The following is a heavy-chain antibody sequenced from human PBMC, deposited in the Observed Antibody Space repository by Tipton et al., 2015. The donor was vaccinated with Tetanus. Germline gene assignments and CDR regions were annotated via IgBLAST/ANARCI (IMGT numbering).Heavy chain of an antibody. J-gene: IGHJ4*02. CDR1: GGPISSSSYY. D-gene: IGHD3-22*01. CDR3: ARHLGRAYDNDY. Sequence: TLSLTCTVSGGPISSSSYYWGWIRQPPGKGLEWIGSIYYSGSTYYNPSLKSRVTISVDTSKNQFSLKLSSVTAADTAVYYCARHLGRAYDNDYWGQGTLVTVSS. V-gene: IGHV4-39*01. CDR2: IYYSGST.